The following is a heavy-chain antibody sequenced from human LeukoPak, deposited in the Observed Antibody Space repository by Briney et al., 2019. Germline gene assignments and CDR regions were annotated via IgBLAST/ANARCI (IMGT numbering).Heavy chain of an antibody. Sequence: GGSLRLSCAASGFTFSSYSMNWVRQAPGKGLEWVSSISSSSSYIYYADSVKGRFTISRDNAKNSLYLQMNSLRAEDTAVYYCARERYCSGGSCYSPYDAFDIWGQGTMVAVSS. CDR3: ARERYCSGGSCYSPYDAFDI. CDR2: ISSSSSYI. J-gene: IGHJ3*02. D-gene: IGHD2-15*01. V-gene: IGHV3-21*01. CDR1: GFTFSSYS.